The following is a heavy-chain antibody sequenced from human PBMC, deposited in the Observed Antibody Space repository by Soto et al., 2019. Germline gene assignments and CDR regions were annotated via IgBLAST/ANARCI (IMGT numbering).Heavy chain of an antibody. CDR2: INSDGTST. CDR1: GFTFSSYW. Sequence: EVQLVESGGGLVQPGGSLRLSCATSGFTFSSYWMHWVRQAPGKGLVWVSRINSDGTSTSYADSVKGRFTISRDNAKNTLYLQMNSLRAEDTAVYYCVRASVTMRLDYWGQGTLVTDSS. D-gene: IGHD4-17*01. V-gene: IGHV3-74*01. CDR3: VRASVTMRLDY. J-gene: IGHJ4*02.